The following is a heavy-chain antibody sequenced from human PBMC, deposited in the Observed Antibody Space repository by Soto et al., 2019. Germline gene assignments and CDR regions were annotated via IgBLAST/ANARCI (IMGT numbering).Heavy chain of an antibody. CDR2: IIPIFGTA. D-gene: IGHD6-6*01. V-gene: IGHV1-69*13. CDR3: ATTLAVAARRYNWFDP. J-gene: IGHJ5*02. Sequence: SVKVSCKASGGTFSSYAISWVRQAPGQGLEWMGGIIPIFGTANYAQKFQGRVTITADESTSTAYMELSSLRSEDTAVYYCATTLAVAARRYNWFDPWGHGPLVTVSS. CDR1: GGTFSSYA.